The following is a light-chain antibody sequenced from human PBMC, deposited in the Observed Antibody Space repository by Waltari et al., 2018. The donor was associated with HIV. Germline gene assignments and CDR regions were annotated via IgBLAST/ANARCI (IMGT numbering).Light chain of an antibody. CDR1: QSVQEF. J-gene: IGKJ4*01. CDR3: QHRTTWPPT. Sequence: EIVLTQSPAILSVSPGETATLSCRASQSVQEFLAWYPRRPGQVPRLVVYDASKRAAGVPDRFSGSGFGTDFTLTISGLEPEDVAFYYCQHRTTWPPTFGGGTRVEIE. V-gene: IGKV3-11*01. CDR2: DAS.